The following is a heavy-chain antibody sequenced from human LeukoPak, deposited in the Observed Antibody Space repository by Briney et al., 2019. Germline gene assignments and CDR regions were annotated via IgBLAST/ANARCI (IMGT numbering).Heavy chain of an antibody. Sequence: SETLSLTCSVSGGSISGTSYCWGWIRQPPGKGPEWIGSHYHTGRIYHNPSLNSRVTISVDASKNQFSLKLSSVTDADTAVYYCARDGSDNWGLFDNWGRGTLVTVSS. CDR2: HYHTGRI. V-gene: IGHV4-39*07. CDR3: ARDGSDNWGLFDN. D-gene: IGHD1-1*01. CDR1: GGSISGTSYC. J-gene: IGHJ4*02.